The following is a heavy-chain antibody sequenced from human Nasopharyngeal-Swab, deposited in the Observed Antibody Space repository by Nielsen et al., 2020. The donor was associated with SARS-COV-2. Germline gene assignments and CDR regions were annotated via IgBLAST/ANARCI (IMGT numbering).Heavy chain of an antibody. Sequence: WIRQPPGKGLEWIGEINHRGSTNYNPSLKSRVIISVDTSNKQFSLKLSSVTAADTAVYYCARGSRSGINNYSSGWYFFDYWGQGALVTVSS. CDR2: INHRGST. J-gene: IGHJ4*02. CDR3: ARGSRSGINNYSSGWYFFDY. V-gene: IGHV4-34*01. D-gene: IGHD6-19*01.